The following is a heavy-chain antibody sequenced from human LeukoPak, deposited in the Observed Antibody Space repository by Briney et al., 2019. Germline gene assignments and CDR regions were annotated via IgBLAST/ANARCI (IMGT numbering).Heavy chain of an antibody. J-gene: IGHJ3*02. D-gene: IGHD3-22*01. CDR3: AKLDSSSSDAFDI. CDR1: GGSISSGDYY. CDR2: TYYSGST. Sequence: PSQTLSLTCTVSGGSISSGDYYWSWIRQPPGKGLEWIGYTYYSGSTYYNPSLKSRVTISVDTSKNQFSLKLSSVTAADTAVYYCAKLDSSSSDAFDIWGQGTMVTVSS. V-gene: IGHV4-30-4*08.